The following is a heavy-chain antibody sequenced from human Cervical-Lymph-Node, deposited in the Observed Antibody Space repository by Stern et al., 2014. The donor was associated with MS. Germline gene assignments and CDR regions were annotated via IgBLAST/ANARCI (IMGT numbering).Heavy chain of an antibody. V-gene: IGHV2-70*04. J-gene: IGHJ4*02. CDR1: GFSLSTDGMR. Sequence: QITLKESGPALVNPTQALTLTCSFSGFSLSTDGMRVGWIRQPPGQALEWLAGNDWDDDKFLSPFLESMLTITKDTSKNQVVRHVTNMDPVDTATYYCARSLAGVFDYWGQGALVTVSS. CDR2: NDWDDDK. CDR3: ARSLAGVFDY.